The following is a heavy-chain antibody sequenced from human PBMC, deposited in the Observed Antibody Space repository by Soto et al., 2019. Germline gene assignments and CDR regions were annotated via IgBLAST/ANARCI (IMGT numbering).Heavy chain of an antibody. CDR2: IYYSGST. Sequence: SETLSLTCTVSGGSISSSSYYWGWIRQPPGKGLEWIGSIYYSGSTYYNPSLKSRVTISVDTSKNQFSLKLSSVTAADTAVYYCATRAGIAAAGDFDYWGQGTLVTV. CDR1: GGSISSSSYY. D-gene: IGHD6-13*01. J-gene: IGHJ4*02. CDR3: ATRAGIAAAGDFDY. V-gene: IGHV4-39*01.